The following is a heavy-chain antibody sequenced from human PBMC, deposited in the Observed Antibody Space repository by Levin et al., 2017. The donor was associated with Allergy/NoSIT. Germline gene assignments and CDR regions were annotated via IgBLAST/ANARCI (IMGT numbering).Heavy chain of an antibody. CDR2: MNPNSGNT. CDR1: GYTFTSYY. V-gene: IGHV1-8*01. D-gene: IGHD3-3*02. CDR3: AREGPIFGVVTPTSDY. J-gene: IGHJ4*02. Sequence: ASVKVSCKASGYTFTSYYINWVRQATGQGLEWMGWMNPNSGNTGYAQKFQGRVTMTRNTSISTAYMELSSLRSEDTAVYYCAREGPIFGVVTPTSDYWGQGTLVTVSS.